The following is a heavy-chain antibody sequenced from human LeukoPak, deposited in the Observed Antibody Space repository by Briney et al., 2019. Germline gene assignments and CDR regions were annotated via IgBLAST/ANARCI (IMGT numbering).Heavy chain of an antibody. Sequence: SVKVSCKASGGTFSSYAISWVRQAPGQGLEWMGGVIPIFGTANYAQKFQGRVTITADESTSTAYMELSSLRSEDTAVYYCAREDCSSTSCYIYYGMDVWGQGTTVTVSS. CDR2: VIPIFGTA. J-gene: IGHJ6*02. V-gene: IGHV1-69*01. CDR1: GGTFSSYA. CDR3: AREDCSSTSCYIYYGMDV. D-gene: IGHD2-2*02.